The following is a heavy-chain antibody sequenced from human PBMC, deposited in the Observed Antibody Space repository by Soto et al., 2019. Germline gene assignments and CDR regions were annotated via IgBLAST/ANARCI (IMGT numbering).Heavy chain of an antibody. Sequence: QPGGSLRLSCAASGFTFSSYEMNWVRQAPGKGLEWVSYISSSGSTIYYADSVKGRFTISRDNAKNSLYLQMNSLGAEDTAVYYCARDHKGGYYYYGMDVWGQGTTVTVSS. CDR1: GFTFSSYE. J-gene: IGHJ6*02. CDR3: ARDHKGGYYYYGMDV. CDR2: ISSSGSTI. V-gene: IGHV3-48*03.